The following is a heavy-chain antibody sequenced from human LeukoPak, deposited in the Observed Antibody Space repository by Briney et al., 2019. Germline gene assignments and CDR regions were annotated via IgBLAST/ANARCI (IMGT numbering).Heavy chain of an antibody. CDR2: ISSSGSTI. CDR3: ARGEYSGSYYRD. J-gene: IGHJ4*02. Sequence: PGGALRLSCAASGFTFSSCEMNWVRQAPGEGLEWVSYISSSGSTIYYADAVKGRFTISRDNAKNSLYLQMNGLRAEDTAVYYCARGEYSGSYYRDWGQGTLVTVSS. CDR1: GFTFSSCE. D-gene: IGHD1-26*01. V-gene: IGHV3-48*03.